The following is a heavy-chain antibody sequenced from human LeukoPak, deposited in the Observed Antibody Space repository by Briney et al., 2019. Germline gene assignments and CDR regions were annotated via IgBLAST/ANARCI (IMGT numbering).Heavy chain of an antibody. J-gene: IGHJ4*02. V-gene: IGHV4-39*01. CDR1: GGSISSSSHF. CDR2: IYYSGST. Sequence: SETLSLTCTVSGGSISSSSHFWGWIRQPPGKGLEWIGNIYYSGSTYYNPSLKSRVTISVDTSKNQFSLKLNSVTAADTAVYYCARVGVPYFDYWGQGTLVTVSS. CDR3: ARVGVPYFDY.